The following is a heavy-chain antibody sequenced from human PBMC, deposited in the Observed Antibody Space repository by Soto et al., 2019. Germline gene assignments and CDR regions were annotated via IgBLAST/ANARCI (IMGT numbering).Heavy chain of an antibody. CDR2: IYYSGST. D-gene: IGHD2-15*01. CDR3: ASAYCSGGSCYPEFDY. J-gene: IGHJ4*02. Sequence: PSETLSLTCTVSGGSISSGGYYWSWIRQHPGKGLEWIGYIYYSGSTYYNPSLMSRVTISVDTSKNQFSLKLSSVTAADTAVYYCASAYCSGGSCYPEFDYWGQGTLVTVSS. CDR1: GGSISSGGYY. V-gene: IGHV4-31*03.